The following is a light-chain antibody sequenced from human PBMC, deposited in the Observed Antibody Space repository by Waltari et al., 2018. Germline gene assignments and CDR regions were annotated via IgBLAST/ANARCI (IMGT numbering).Light chain of an antibody. V-gene: IGKV1-33*01. J-gene: IGKJ4*01. CDR3: QQYAHLPLT. CDR1: QNITKY. CDR2: DAS. Sequence: IQMTQSPSSLSASVGDRITITCQASQNITKYLNWYQQKPGKAPNRLIYDASNLEGGVPSRFSGRGSGTDFTFTISSLQAEDFATYYCQQYAHLPLTFGGGAKVEIK.